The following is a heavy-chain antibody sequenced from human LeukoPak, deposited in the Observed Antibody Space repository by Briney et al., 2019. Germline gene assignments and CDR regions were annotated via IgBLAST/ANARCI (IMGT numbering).Heavy chain of an antibody. CDR1: GFTFSSYE. D-gene: IGHD3-10*01. CDR3: ARLRGVIIAIDY. J-gene: IGHJ4*02. Sequence: GGSLRLSCAASGFTFSSYEMNWVRQAPGKGLEWVSYISSSGSTIYYADSVKGRFTISRDNAKNSLYLQMNSLRAEDTAVYYCARLRGVIIAIDYWGQGTLVTVSS. V-gene: IGHV3-48*03. CDR2: ISSSGSTI.